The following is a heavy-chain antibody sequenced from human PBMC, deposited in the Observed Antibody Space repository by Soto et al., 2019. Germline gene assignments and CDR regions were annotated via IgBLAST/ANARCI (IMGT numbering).Heavy chain of an antibody. D-gene: IGHD5-12*01. V-gene: IGHV3-23*01. J-gene: IGHJ6*02. Sequence: GGSLRLSCAASGFTFSSYAMSWVRQAPGKGLEWVSAISGSGGSTYYADSVKGRFTISRDNSKNTLYPQMNSLRAEDTAVYYCAKDGGGWATIMGSYYYYGMDVWGQGTTVTVSS. CDR3: AKDGGGWATIMGSYYYYGMDV. CDR2: ISGSGGST. CDR1: GFTFSSYA.